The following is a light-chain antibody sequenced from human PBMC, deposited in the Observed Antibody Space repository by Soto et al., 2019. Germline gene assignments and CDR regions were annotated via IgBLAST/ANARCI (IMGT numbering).Light chain of an antibody. CDR2: SNN. J-gene: IGLJ1*01. Sequence: QSALTQPPSASGTPGQRVTISCSGSSSNIGGNTVNWYQQLPGTAPKLLIYSNNQRPSGVPDRFSGSKSGTSASLAISGLQSEDEADYYCAAWDDSLNGYYVFGTGTKLTVL. CDR3: AAWDDSLNGYYV. CDR1: SSNIGGNT. V-gene: IGLV1-44*01.